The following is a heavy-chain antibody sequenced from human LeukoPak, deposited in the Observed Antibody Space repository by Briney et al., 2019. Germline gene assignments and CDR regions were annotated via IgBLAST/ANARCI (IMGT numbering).Heavy chain of an antibody. CDR1: GGSIRRSSYY. CDR3: ARQPKSCAPGIFITGKACWFDS. V-gene: IGHV4-39*01. Sequence: PSETLSLTCTVSGGSIRRSSYYWGWIRQSPGKGLEWIGSIYYSGSTYYNPSLKSRVTISVDTSKNQFSLKLSSVTAADTAVYFCARQPKSCAPGIFITGKACWFDSWGQGTLVTVSP. J-gene: IGHJ5*01. D-gene: IGHD3-10*01. CDR2: IYYSGST.